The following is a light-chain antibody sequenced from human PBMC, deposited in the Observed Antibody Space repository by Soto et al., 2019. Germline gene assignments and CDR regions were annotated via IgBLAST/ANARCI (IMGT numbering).Light chain of an antibody. V-gene: IGLV1-40*01. CDR1: NSNLGAGYD. CDR2: GNR. CDR3: CSYAGSKTYVI. Sequence: QSVLTQPPSVSGAPGQRVTISCTGNNSNLGAGYDVHWYQQLPGAAPKLVIFGNRNRPSGVPERFSGSKSGNTASLTISGLQAEDEADYYCCSYAGSKTYVIFGGGTKLTVL. J-gene: IGLJ2*01.